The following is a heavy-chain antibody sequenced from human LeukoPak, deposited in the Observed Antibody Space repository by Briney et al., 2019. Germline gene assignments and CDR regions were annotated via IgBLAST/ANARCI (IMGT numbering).Heavy chain of an antibody. Sequence: PGGSLRLSCAASGFTLSPFSYAWMRWVRQAPGKGLAWVGRIKSKSDGGTADFATPVKGRFTMSRDDSENTVSLQMNSLKIEDTAVYFCTQGVAKAYSWGQGTLVTVSS. V-gene: IGHV3-15*01. J-gene: IGHJ4*02. CDR2: IKSKSDGGTA. CDR1: GFTLSPFSYAW. CDR3: TQGVAKAYS. D-gene: IGHD5-12*01.